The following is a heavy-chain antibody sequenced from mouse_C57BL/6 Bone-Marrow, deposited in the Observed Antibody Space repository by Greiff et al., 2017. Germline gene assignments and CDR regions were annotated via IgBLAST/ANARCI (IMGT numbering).Heavy chain of an antibody. CDR3: TRRVYDGYWGYAMDY. CDR2: IYPGNSDT. CDR1: GYTFTSYW. Sequence: EVQLQESGTVLARPGASVKMSCKTSGYTFTSYWMHWVKQRPGQGLEWIGAIYPGNSDTSYNQKFKGKAKLTAVTSASTAYMELSSLTNEDSAVYYCTRRVYDGYWGYAMDYWGQGTSVTVSS. J-gene: IGHJ4*01. V-gene: IGHV1-5*01. D-gene: IGHD2-3*01.